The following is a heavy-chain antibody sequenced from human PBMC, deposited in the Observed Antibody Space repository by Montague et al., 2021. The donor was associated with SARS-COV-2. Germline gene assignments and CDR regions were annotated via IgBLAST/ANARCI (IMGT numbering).Heavy chain of an antibody. Sequence: SLRSCAASGFTFRSYWMHWVRQAPGRGPVWVSRIKPDGTSTNYAASVKGRFTISRDNAKNTLSLQINNLRAEDTAVYYCVRPLWFGDSDYFFESWGQGTLVTVSS. CDR2: IKPDGTST. D-gene: IGHD3-10*01. CDR3: VRPLWFGDSDYFFES. CDR1: GFTFRSYW. J-gene: IGHJ4*02. V-gene: IGHV3-74*01.